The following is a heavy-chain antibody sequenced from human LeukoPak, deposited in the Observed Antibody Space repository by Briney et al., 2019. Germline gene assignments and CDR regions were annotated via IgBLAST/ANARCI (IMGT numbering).Heavy chain of an antibody. CDR2: MNPNSGNT. D-gene: IGHD6-13*01. J-gene: IGHJ4*02. CDR3: ARVVWAAAGTRLFDY. Sequence: ASVRVSCKASVYTFTSYDINGVRQATGQGRGWMGCMNPNSGNTGYAQKFQGRVTMTRNTSISTAYMELSSLRSEHTAVYYCARVVWAAAGTRLFDYWGQGTLVTVSS. V-gene: IGHV1-8*01. CDR1: VYTFTSYD.